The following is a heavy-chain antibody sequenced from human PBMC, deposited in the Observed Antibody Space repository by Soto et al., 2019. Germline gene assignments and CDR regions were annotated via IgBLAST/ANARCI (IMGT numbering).Heavy chain of an antibody. CDR3: CVIKRRDQYSTAGYWFDP. V-gene: IGHV3-15*01. D-gene: IGHD4-4*01. CDR2: IKSKADGETK. CDR1: GFTFSHAW. Sequence: EMHLVDSGGGLVKPGGSLRLSCAASGFTFSHAWMSWVRQAPGKGLEWVGRIKSKADGETKDYGAPVRGRFTISRDDSQDIMYLNTNSLRIEDTAVYYCCVIKRRDQYSTAGYWFDPRGPGTLVTVSS. J-gene: IGHJ5*02.